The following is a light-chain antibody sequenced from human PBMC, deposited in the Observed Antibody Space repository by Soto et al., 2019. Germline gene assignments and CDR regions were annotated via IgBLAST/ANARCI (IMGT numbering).Light chain of an antibody. CDR1: QSISTN. Sequence: DIVMTQSPATLSVSPGERVTLSCRASQSISTNLAWYQQKPGQTPSLLMYGASTRATGIPARFSGSGFGTEFTLTISSLQSEDFAVYYCQQYNTWSSITFGQGTRLEIK. CDR3: QQYNTWSSIT. CDR2: GAS. J-gene: IGKJ5*01. V-gene: IGKV3-15*01.